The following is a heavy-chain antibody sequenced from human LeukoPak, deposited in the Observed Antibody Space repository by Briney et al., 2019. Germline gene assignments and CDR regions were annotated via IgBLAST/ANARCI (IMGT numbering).Heavy chain of an antibody. V-gene: IGHV4-59*01. CDR2: IYYSGST. J-gene: IGHJ5*02. D-gene: IGHD4-17*01. Sequence: PSETLSLTCTVSGGSISSYYWSWIRQPPGKGLEWIGYIYYSGSTNYNPSLKSRVTISVDTSKNQFSLKLSSVTAADTAVYYCARVGTYGDYPDEGRFDPWGQGTLVTVSS. CDR3: ARVGTYGDYPDEGRFDP. CDR1: GGSISSYY.